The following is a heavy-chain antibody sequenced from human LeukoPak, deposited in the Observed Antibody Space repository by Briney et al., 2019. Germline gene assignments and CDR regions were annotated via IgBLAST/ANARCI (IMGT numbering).Heavy chain of an antibody. CDR2: INPNSGGT. Sequence: GASVKVSCKVSGYTLTELSMHWVRQAPGQGLEWMGWINPNSGGTNYAQKFQGRVTMTRDTSISTAYMELSRLRSDDTAVYYCARTLFDYWGQGTLVTVSS. V-gene: IGHV1-2*02. J-gene: IGHJ4*02. CDR3: ARTLFDY. CDR1: GYTLTELS.